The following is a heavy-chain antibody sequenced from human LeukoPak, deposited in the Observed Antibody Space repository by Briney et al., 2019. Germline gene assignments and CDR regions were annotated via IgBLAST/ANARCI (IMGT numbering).Heavy chain of an antibody. D-gene: IGHD2-15*01. CDR1: GFTFSTYG. CDR3: ARDLEGYCSGGSCYSFHYFDY. J-gene: IGHJ4*02. CDR2: ISSDGGTK. Sequence: GGSLRLSCAASGFTFSTYGMHWVRQAPGEGLGWVAVISSDGGTKYYADSVKGRFTISRDNAKNSLYLQMNSLRAEDTALYYCARDLEGYCSGGSCYSFHYFDYWGQGTLVTVSS. V-gene: IGHV3-30*03.